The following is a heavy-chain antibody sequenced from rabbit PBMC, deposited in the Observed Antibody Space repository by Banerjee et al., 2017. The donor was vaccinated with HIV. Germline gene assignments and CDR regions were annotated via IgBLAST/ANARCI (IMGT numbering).Heavy chain of an antibody. J-gene: IGHJ2*01. CDR1: GFSFSSSYV. V-gene: IGHV1S40*01. CDR2: IYAGSSDTT. Sequence: QSLEESGGDLVKPGASLTLYCTASGFSFSSSYVMCWVRQAPGKGLEWIACIYAGSSDTTYYASWAKGRFTISKTSSTTVTLQMTSLTAADTATYFCARAKFGYDVYGYGRGDGFDSWGPGTLVTVS. CDR3: ARAKFGYDVYGYGRGDGFDS. D-gene: IGHD6-1*01.